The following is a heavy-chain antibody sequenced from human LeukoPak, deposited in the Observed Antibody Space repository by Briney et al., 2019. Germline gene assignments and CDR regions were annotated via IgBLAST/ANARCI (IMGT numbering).Heavy chain of an antibody. CDR2: IIPIFGTA. J-gene: IGHJ4*02. D-gene: IGHD2-15*01. V-gene: IGHV1-69*01. CDR1: GGTFSSYA. CDR3: ASPGDPYCSGGSCLANY. Sequence: SVKVSCKASGGTFSSYAIRWVRQAPGQGLEWMGGIIPIFGTANYAQKFQGRVTITADESTSTAYMELSSLRSEDTAVYYCASPGDPYCSGGSCLANYWGQGTLVTVSS.